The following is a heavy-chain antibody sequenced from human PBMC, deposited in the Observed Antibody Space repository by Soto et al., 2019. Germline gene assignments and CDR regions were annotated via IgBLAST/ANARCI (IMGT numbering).Heavy chain of an antibody. V-gene: IGHV4-31*03. Sequence: QVQLQESGPGLVKPSQTLSLTCTVSGGSISSGGYYWSWIRQHPGKGLEWIGYIYYSGSTYYSPSLKRGVSISVDMWRSQCSLRVGSVTAAGTAGYYRAREPLTWGQGTLVTVAS. J-gene: IGHJ4*02. CDR3: AREPLT. CDR2: IYYSGST. CDR1: GGSISSGGYY.